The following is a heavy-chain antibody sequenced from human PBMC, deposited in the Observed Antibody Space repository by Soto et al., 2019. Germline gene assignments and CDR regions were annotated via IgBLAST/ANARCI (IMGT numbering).Heavy chain of an antibody. Sequence: GGSLRLSCAASGFTVNSNYMSWVRQAPGKGLEWVSVIYSDGSTYYADSVKGRFIISRDNSNNTLYFQMNSLTAADTAVYYCARGAYSGYDPQAVDFWGQGTLVTVSS. J-gene: IGHJ4*02. D-gene: IGHD5-12*01. V-gene: IGHV3-66*01. CDR1: GFTVNSNY. CDR3: ARGAYSGYDPQAVDF. CDR2: IYSDGST.